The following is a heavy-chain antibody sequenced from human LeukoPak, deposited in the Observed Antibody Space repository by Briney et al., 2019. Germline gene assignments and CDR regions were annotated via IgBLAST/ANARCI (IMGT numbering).Heavy chain of an antibody. V-gene: IGHV4-38-2*02. CDR1: GYSISSGYY. CDR3: ARVIGGADY. CDR2: IYHSGST. D-gene: IGHD2/OR15-2a*01. J-gene: IGHJ4*02. Sequence: PSETLSLTCTVSGYSISSGYYWGWIRQPPGKGLEWIGSIYHSGSTYYNPSLKSRVTISVDTSKNQFSLKLSSVTAADTAVYYCARVIGGADYWGQGTLVTVSS.